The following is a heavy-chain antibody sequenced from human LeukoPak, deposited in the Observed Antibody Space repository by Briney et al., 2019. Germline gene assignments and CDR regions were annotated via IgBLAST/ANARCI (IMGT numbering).Heavy chain of an antibody. CDR3: ARGVGYASRNWFDP. J-gene: IGHJ5*02. D-gene: IGHD3-10*01. Sequence: SETLSLTCTVSGGSISSYYWSWIRQPPGKGLEWIGYIYYSGSTNYNPSLKSRVTISVDTSKNQFSLKLSSVTTADTAVYYCARGVGYASRNWFDPWGHGILVTVSS. CDR2: IYYSGST. V-gene: IGHV4-59*01. CDR1: GGSISSYY.